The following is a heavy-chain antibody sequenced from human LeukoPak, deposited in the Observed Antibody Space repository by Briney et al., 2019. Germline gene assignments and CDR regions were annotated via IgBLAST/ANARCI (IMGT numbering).Heavy chain of an antibody. Sequence: GGSLRLSCAASGFTFSSHGMSWVRQAPGKGLEWISGISGGGASTFYADSVKGRFTISRDNSKNTLYLQMNSLRVEDTAKYYCARASGYYYNSSGSTTDDYWGQGTPVTVSS. D-gene: IGHD3-22*01. J-gene: IGHJ4*02. CDR1: GFTFSSHG. CDR2: ISGGGAST. V-gene: IGHV3-23*01. CDR3: ARASGYYYNSSGSTTDDY.